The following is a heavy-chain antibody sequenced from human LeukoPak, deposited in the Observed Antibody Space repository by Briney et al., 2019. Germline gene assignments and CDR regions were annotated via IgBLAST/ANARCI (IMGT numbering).Heavy chain of an antibody. Sequence: GGSLRLSCAASGFTFSSYEMNWVRQAPGKGLEWVSYISSSGSTIYYADSVKGRFTISRDNAKNSLYLQMNSLRAEDTAVYYCAREWLRQLDNWGQGTLVTVSS. CDR3: AREWLRQLDN. CDR2: ISSSGSTI. CDR1: GFTFSSYE. V-gene: IGHV3-48*03. J-gene: IGHJ4*02. D-gene: IGHD5-12*01.